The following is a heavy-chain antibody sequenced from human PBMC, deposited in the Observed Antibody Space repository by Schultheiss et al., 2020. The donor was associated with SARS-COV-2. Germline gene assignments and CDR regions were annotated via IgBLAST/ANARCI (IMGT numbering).Heavy chain of an antibody. CDR2: INAGNGNT. Sequence: ASVKVSCKASGYTFTSYAMHWVRQAPGQRLEWMGWINAGNGNTKYSQKLQGRVTMTTDTSTSTAYMELRSLRSDDTAVYYCARDLGITMVRGVIAYWGQGTLVTVSS. J-gene: IGHJ4*02. D-gene: IGHD3-10*01. V-gene: IGHV1-3*01. CDR3: ARDLGITMVRGVIAY. CDR1: GYTFTSYA.